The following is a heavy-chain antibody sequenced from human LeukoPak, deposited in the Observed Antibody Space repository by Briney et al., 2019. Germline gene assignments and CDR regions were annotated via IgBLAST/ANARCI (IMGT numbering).Heavy chain of an antibody. D-gene: IGHD6-13*01. CDR3: ARDLVAYSSSWEIDY. V-gene: IGHV3-30*03. CDR2: ISYDGSNK. CDR1: GFTFSSYG. Sequence: PGGSLRLSCAASGFTFSSYGMHWVRQAPGKGLEWVAVISYDGSNKYYADPVKGRFTISRDNSKNTLYLQMNSLRAEDTAVYYCARDLVAYSSSWEIDYWGQGTLVTVSS. J-gene: IGHJ4*02.